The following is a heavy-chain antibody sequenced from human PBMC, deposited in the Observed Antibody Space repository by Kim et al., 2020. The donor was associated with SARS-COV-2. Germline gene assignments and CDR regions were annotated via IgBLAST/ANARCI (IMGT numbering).Heavy chain of an antibody. J-gene: IGHJ3*02. CDR1: GFTFSGST. CDR2: ISSNGNSTSN. CDR3: TRVNPIAGGWYDALDI. V-gene: IGHV3-73*01. Sequence: GGSLRLSCAASGFTFSGSTMRWVRQASGKGLEWVSRISSNGNSTSNADSASVQNRFTISRDDSKNTAYLQMNSLKTEDTAVYYCTRVNPIAGGWYDALDIWGQGTMVTVSS. D-gene: IGHD6-19*01.